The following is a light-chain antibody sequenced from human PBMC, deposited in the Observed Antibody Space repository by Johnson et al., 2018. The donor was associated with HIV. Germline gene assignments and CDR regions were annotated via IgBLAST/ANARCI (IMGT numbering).Light chain of an antibody. J-gene: IGLJ1*01. V-gene: IGLV1-51*02. CDR3: GTWDNSLRAGV. CDR1: SSNIGNNY. CDR2: ENN. Sequence: QSILTQPPSVSAAPGQKVTISCSGSSSNIGNNYVSWYQQLPGTAPKLLMYENNKRPSGIPDRFSGYKSGTSATLDITGIQTGDEADYYCGTWDNSLRAGVFGTGTEVTVL.